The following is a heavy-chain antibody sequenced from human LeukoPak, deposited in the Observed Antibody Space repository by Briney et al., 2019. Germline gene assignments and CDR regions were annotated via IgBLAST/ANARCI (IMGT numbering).Heavy chain of an antibody. Sequence: PSETLSLTCTVSGGSISSSSYYWGWIRQPPGKGLEWIGSIYYSGSTYYNPSLKSRVTISVDTSKNQFSLKLSSVTAADTAVYYCAREVPINLYFDYWGQGTLVTVSS. CDR3: AREVPINLYFDY. D-gene: IGHD1-1*01. V-gene: IGHV4-39*07. CDR1: GGSISSSSYY. CDR2: IYYSGST. J-gene: IGHJ4*02.